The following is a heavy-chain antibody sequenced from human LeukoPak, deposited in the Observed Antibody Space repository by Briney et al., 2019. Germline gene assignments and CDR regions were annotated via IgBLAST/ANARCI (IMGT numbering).Heavy chain of an antibody. Sequence: SETLSLTCTVSGGSISSYYWSWIRQPPGKGLEWIGYIYYSGSTNYNPSLKSRVTISVDTSKNQFSLKLSSVTAADTAVYYCARSSGVAGTPYYFDYWGQGTLVTVSS. CDR1: GGSISSYY. J-gene: IGHJ4*02. D-gene: IGHD6-19*01. CDR2: IYYSGST. V-gene: IGHV4-59*01. CDR3: ARSSGVAGTPYYFDY.